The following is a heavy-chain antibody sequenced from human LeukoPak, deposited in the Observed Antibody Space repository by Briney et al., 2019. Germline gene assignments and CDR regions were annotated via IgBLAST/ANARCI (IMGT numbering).Heavy chain of an antibody. CDR1: GYSFTSYW. D-gene: IGHD5-18*01. Sequence: PGESLKISCKGSGYSFTSYWIGWMRQMPGKGLEWMGIIYPGDSDTRYNPSFQGQVTISADNYFSTAYLQWSGLKASHTAIYYCARAQTRGYSYGYAFDIWGQGTLVTVSS. CDR3: ARAQTRGYSYGYAFDI. J-gene: IGHJ3*02. CDR2: IYPGDSDT. V-gene: IGHV5-51*01.